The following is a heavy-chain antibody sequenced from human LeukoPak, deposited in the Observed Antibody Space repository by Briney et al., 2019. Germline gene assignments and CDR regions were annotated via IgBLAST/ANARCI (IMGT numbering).Heavy chain of an antibody. V-gene: IGHV3-33*01. CDR2: IWYDGGDK. D-gene: IGHD1-26*01. J-gene: IGHJ4*02. Sequence: GTSLRLSCAASGFIFSSYGMHWVRQAPGKGLEWVAVIWYDGGDKYYADSVKGRFTISRDNAKNTLYLQMNSLRAEDTAVYYCVSSSHSGSYGYWGQGTLVTVSS. CDR1: GFIFSSYG. CDR3: VSSSHSGSYGY.